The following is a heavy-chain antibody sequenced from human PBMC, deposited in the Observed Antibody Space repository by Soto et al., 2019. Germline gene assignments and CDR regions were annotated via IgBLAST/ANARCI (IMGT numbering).Heavy chain of an antibody. CDR2: IIPIFGTA. CDR1: GGTFSSYA. D-gene: IGHD2-8*01. Sequence: SVKVSCKASGGTFSSYAISWVRQAPGQGLEWMGGIIPIFGTANYAQKFQGRVTITADESTSTAYMELSSLRSEDTAVYYCSRAISYAYGMDVWGQGTTVTVSS. CDR3: SRAISYAYGMDV. V-gene: IGHV1-69*13. J-gene: IGHJ6*02.